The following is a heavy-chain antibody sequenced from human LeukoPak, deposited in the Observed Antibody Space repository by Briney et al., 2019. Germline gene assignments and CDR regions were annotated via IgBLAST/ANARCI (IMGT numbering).Heavy chain of an antibody. Sequence: PGGSLRLSCAASGFTFGSYAMNWVRQAPGKGLEWVSLISSVGSTYYADSVKGRFTISRDNSKNTLYLQMNSLRSEDTAVYYCAREEVATPDYWGQGTLVTVSS. CDR2: ISSVGST. CDR3: AREEVATPDY. CDR1: GFTFGSYA. V-gene: IGHV3-53*05. D-gene: IGHD5-12*01. J-gene: IGHJ4*02.